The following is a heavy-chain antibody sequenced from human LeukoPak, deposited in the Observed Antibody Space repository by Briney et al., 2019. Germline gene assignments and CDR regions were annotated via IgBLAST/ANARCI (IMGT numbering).Heavy chain of an antibody. CDR1: GFTFSSYS. D-gene: IGHD3-22*01. J-gene: IGHJ4*02. Sequence: PGGSLRLSCAASGFTFSSYSMNWVRQAPGKGLEWVSAISGSGGSTYYADSVKGRFTISRDNSKNTLYLQMNSLRAEDTAVYYCAKGGRYYYDSSGYHSDYWGQGTLVTVSS. CDR3: AKGGRYYYDSSGYHSDY. CDR2: ISGSGGST. V-gene: IGHV3-23*01.